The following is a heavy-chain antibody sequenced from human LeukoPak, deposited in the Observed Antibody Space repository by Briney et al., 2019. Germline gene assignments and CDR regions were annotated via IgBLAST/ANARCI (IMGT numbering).Heavy chain of an antibody. CDR1: GASMSIYY. D-gene: IGHD6-13*01. CDR2: IYYSGST. V-gene: IGHV4-59*08. Sequence: SETLSLTCTVSGASMSIYYWSWIRQSPGKGLECIGYIYYSGSTYYNPSLKSRVTISEDTSKNQFSLNLDPVTAADTAVYYCARRAGIGQAYFDYWGQGTLVTVSS. CDR3: ARRAGIGQAYFDY. J-gene: IGHJ4*02.